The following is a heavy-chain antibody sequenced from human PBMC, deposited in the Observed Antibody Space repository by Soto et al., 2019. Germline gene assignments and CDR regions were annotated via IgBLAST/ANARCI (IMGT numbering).Heavy chain of an antibody. D-gene: IGHD2-15*01. CDR3: AKSVKYCSGGSCYRTFNYFFTMDV. Sequence: GGSLRLSCTASGFTFEDLAMHWVRLAPGKGLEWVSGITWNSGTIGYADSVKGRFTVSRDNAKSSLYLQMNSLRPEDTALYYCAKSVKYCSGGSCYRTFNYFFTMDVWGQGTTVTGSS. V-gene: IGHV3-9*01. J-gene: IGHJ6*02. CDR1: GFTFEDLA. CDR2: ITWNSGTI.